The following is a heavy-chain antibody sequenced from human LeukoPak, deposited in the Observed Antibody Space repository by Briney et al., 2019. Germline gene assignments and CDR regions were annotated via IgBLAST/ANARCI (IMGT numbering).Heavy chain of an antibody. CDR2: IYYADSST. J-gene: IGHJ3*02. Sequence: GESLKISCKGSGYSFASYWIGWVRQMPGQGLEWMALIYYADSSTRYSPSFQGHVTVSVDKSINTAYLQWSSLKASDSAMYYCARRISMTASPFDMWGQGTMVTVSS. CDR1: GYSFASYW. D-gene: IGHD3-22*01. V-gene: IGHV5-51*01. CDR3: ARRISMTASPFDM.